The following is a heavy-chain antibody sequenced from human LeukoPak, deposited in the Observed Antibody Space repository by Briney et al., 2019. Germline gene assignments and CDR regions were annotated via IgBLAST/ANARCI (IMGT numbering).Heavy chain of an antibody. Sequence: PSETLSLTCTVSGGSISYDYWTWIRQSPGKRLEWIGYIHYSGATNYSPSLNSRVTISVDTSKNQSSLKLSSVTAADTALYYCATLRGASTAVFDSWGQGTLVTVSS. CDR2: IHYSGAT. D-gene: IGHD2-21*02. CDR3: ATLRGASTAVFDS. J-gene: IGHJ4*02. V-gene: IGHV4-59*08. CDR1: GGSISYDY.